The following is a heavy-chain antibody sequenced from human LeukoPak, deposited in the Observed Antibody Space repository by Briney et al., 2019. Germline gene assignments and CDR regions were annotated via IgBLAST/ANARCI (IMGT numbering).Heavy chain of an antibody. CDR1: GGSFSGYY. CDR3: ARQDYYDSSGYYVYFDY. Sequence: SETLSLTCAVYGGSFSGYYWSWIRQPPGKGLEWIGEINHSGSTNYNPSLKSRVTISVDTSKNQFSLKLSSVTAADTAVYYCARQDYYDSSGYYVYFDYWGQGTLVTVSS. D-gene: IGHD3-22*01. J-gene: IGHJ4*02. V-gene: IGHV4-34*01. CDR2: INHSGST.